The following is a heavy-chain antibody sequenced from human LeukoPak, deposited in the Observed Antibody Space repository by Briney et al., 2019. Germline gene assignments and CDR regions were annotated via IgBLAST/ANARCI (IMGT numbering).Heavy chain of an antibody. D-gene: IGHD2-15*01. V-gene: IGHV3-66*01. CDR3: ARESGGSEIFDY. J-gene: IGHJ4*02. CDR2: IYSGGST. Sequence: GGSLRLSCAASGFTVSSNYMSWVRQAPGKGLEWVSVIYSGGSTYYADSVKGRFTISRDNSKNTLYLQMNSLRAEDTAVYYCARESGGSEIFDYWGQGTLVTVSS. CDR1: GFTVSSNY.